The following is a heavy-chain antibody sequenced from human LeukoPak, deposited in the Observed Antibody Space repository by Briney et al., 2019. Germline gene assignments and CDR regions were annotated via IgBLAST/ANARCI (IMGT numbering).Heavy chain of an antibody. CDR2: ISSSSSTI. CDR3: AKVGYYYDSSGTDYPYSVAFDI. V-gene: IGHV3-48*01. J-gene: IGHJ3*02. CDR1: GFTFSTYS. D-gene: IGHD3-22*01. Sequence: GGPLRLSCAASGFTFSTYSMNWVRQAPGKGLEWVSYISSSSSTINYADSVKGRFTISRDNAKNSLYLQMSSLRAEDTAVYYCAKVGYYYDSSGTDYPYSVAFDIWGQGTMVTVSS.